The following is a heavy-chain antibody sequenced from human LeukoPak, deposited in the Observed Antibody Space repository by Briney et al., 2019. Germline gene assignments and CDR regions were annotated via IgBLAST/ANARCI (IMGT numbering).Heavy chain of an antibody. CDR1: GGSISSYY. CDR3: AREKYYYGSGSYGRSWFDP. Sequence: SETLSLTCTVSGGSISSYYWSWIRQPPGKGLEWIGYIYYSGSTNYNPSLKSRVTISVDTSKNQFSLKLSSVTAADTAVYYCAREKYYYGSGSYGRSWFDPWGQGTLVTVSS. J-gene: IGHJ5*02. CDR2: IYYSGST. D-gene: IGHD3-10*01. V-gene: IGHV4-59*01.